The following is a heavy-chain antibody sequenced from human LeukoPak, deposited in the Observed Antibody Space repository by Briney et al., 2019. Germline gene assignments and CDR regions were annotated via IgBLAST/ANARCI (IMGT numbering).Heavy chain of an antibody. D-gene: IGHD5-24*01. Sequence: PSETLSLTCTVSSGSITSYYWSWIRPPPGKGLEYIGHIFYTGTTGYNPSLKSRVTMSVDTSRNQFSLRLISVTASDTAVYFCAGAPIQHYFDYWGQGTLVAVSS. CDR3: AGAPIQHYFDY. V-gene: IGHV4-59*01. CDR2: IFYTGTT. CDR1: SGSITSYY. J-gene: IGHJ4*02.